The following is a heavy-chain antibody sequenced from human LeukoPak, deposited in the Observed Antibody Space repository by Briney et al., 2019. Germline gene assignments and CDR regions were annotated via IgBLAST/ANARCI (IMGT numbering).Heavy chain of an antibody. V-gene: IGHV3-30*04. CDR1: GFTFRSYS. D-gene: IGHD6-13*01. CDR3: AGELPTAGEFDY. Sequence: GRSLRLSCAASGFTFRSYSMHWVRQAPGKGLEWVAVISYDGSSKYYADSVKGRFTISRDNSKNTLYLQMNSLRADDTTVYYCAGELPTAGEFDYWGQGTLVTVSS. J-gene: IGHJ4*02. CDR2: ISYDGSSK.